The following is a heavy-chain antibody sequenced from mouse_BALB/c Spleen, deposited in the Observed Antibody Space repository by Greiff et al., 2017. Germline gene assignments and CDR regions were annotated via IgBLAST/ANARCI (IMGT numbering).Heavy chain of an antibody. D-gene: IGHD1-1*01. CDR3: ARRVVPYYYAMDY. J-gene: IGHJ4*01. Sequence: EVKLVESGGGLVKPGGSLKLSCAASGFTFSSYAMSWVRQTPEKRLEWVASISSGGSTYYSDSVKGRFTISRDNARNILYLQMSSLRSEDTAMYYCARRVVPYYYAMDYWGQGTSVTVSA. CDR1: GFTFSSYA. V-gene: IGHV5-6-5*01. CDR2: ISSGGST.